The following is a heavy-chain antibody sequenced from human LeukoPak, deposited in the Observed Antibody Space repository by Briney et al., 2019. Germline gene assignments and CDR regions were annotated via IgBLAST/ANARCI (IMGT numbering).Heavy chain of an antibody. Sequence: ASVKVSCKASGYTFISYYIHWVRQAPGQGLEWMGWINPNSGGTNYAQKFQGWVTMTRDTSISTAYMELSRLRSDDTAVYYCARGDYYDSSGYYYYFDYWGQGTLVTVSS. CDR1: GYTFISYY. J-gene: IGHJ4*02. V-gene: IGHV1-2*04. CDR3: ARGDYYDSSGYYYYFDY. D-gene: IGHD3-22*01. CDR2: INPNSGGT.